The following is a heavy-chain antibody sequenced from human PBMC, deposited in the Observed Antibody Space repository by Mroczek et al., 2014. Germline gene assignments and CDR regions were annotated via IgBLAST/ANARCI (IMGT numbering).Heavy chain of an antibody. Sequence: QVQLQQWGAGLLKPSETLSLTCAVYGGSFSGYYWSWIRQPPGKGLEWIGEINHSGSTNYNPSLKSRVTISVDTSKNQFSLKLSSVTAADTAVYYCARSANWNDEPVDYWGQGTLVTVSS. CDR3: ARSANWNDEPVDY. V-gene: IGHV4-34*01. CDR2: INHSGST. CDR1: GGSFSGYY. J-gene: IGHJ4*02. D-gene: IGHD1-1*01.